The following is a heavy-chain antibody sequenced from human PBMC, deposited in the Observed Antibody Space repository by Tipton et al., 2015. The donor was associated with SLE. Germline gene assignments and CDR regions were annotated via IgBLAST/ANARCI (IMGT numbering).Heavy chain of an antibody. CDR1: GASISGHF. CDR2: LHYSGSP. Sequence: LRLSCTVSGASISGHFWSWIRQSPGKGLEWIAYLHYSGSPSYNPSLESRVTILVDTSKNQFSLKLNSVTAADTAVYYCARRRGSSWYEDYFDYWGQGTLVTVSS. J-gene: IGHJ4*02. CDR3: ARRRGSSWYEDYFDY. V-gene: IGHV4-59*11. D-gene: IGHD6-13*01.